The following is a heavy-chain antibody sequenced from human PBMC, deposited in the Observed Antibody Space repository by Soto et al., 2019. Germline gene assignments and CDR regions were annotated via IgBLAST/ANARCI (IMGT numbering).Heavy chain of an antibody. V-gene: IGHV4-30-4*01. CDR2: IYYSGYT. CDR3: ARGGNGYHILTGFSSHY. CDR1: GGSISSGEYY. Sequence: QVQLQESGPGLVKPSQTLSLTCTVSGGSISSGEYYWTWIRQPPGKGLEWIGYIYYSGYTYYNPSLKSRITISVDTSKNQFSLKLTSVTAADTAVYFCARGGNGYHILTGFSSHYWGQGTLVTVSS. D-gene: IGHD3-9*01. J-gene: IGHJ4*02.